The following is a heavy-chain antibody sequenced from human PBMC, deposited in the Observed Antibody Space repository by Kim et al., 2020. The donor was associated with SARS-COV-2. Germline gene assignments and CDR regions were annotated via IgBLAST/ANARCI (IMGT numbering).Heavy chain of an antibody. CDR2: ISYDGSNK. V-gene: IGHV3-30*04. Sequence: GGSLRLSCAASGFTFSSYAMHWVRQAPGKGLEWVAVISYDGSNKYYADSVKGRFTISRDNSKNTLYLQMNSLRAADTAVYYCARDGTQPSWKYAFDIWG. J-gene: IGHJ3*02. CDR1: GFTFSSYA. CDR3: ARDGTQPSWKYAFDI. D-gene: IGHD2-2*01.